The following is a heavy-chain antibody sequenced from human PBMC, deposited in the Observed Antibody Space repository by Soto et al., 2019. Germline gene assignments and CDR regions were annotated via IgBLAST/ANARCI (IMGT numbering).Heavy chain of an antibody. J-gene: IGHJ5*02. CDR3: ARVSITIFGVVIMFDP. CDR1: GYTFTSYD. V-gene: IGHV1-8*01. D-gene: IGHD3-3*01. Sequence: ASVKVSCKASGYTFTSYDINWVRQATGQRLERMGWMNPNSCNTGYAQKFQGRVTMTRNTSISTAYMELSSLRSEDTSVYYCARVSITIFGVVIMFDPWGQGTLVTVSS. CDR2: MNPNSCNT.